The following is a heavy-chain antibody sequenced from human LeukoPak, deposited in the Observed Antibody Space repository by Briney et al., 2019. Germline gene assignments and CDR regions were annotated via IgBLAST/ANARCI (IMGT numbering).Heavy chain of an antibody. J-gene: IGHJ4*02. CDR1: GYSFTSYW. CDR2: IYPGDSDT. V-gene: IGHV5-51*01. D-gene: IGHD4-17*01. CDR3: ARSDYGDYDNRYYFAD. Sequence: GESLKISCKGSGYSFTSYWIGWVRQMPGKGLEWMGIIYPGDSDTRYSPSFQGQVTISADKSISTAYLQWSSLKASDTAMYYCARSDYGDYDNRYYFADWGQGTLVTVSS.